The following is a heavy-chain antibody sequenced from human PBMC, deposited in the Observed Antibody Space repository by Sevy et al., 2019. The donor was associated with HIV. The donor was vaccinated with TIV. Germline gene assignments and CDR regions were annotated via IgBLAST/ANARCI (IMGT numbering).Heavy chain of an antibody. J-gene: IGHJ4*02. CDR1: GFTFSSYS. Sequence: GGSLRLSCAASGFTFSSYSMNWVRQAPGKGLEWVSYISSSSSTIYYADSVKGRFTISRDNAKNSLYLQMNSLRAEDTAVYYCASIVGATQSTSDFDYWGQGTLVTVSS. D-gene: IGHD1-26*01. CDR2: ISSSSSTI. CDR3: ASIVGATQSTSDFDY. V-gene: IGHV3-48*01.